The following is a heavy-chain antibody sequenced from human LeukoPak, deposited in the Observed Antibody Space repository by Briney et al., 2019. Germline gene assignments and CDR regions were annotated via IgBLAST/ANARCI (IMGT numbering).Heavy chain of an antibody. Sequence: PGGSLRLSCAASGFTFSSYWMSWVRQAPGKGLEWVANIKQGGSEKYYVDSVKGRFTISRDNAKNSLYLQMNSLRAEDTAVYYCALYCGGGNCYWGPFDYWGQGTLVTVSS. CDR1: GFTFSSYW. CDR2: IKQGGSEK. D-gene: IGHD2-15*01. J-gene: IGHJ4*02. CDR3: ALYCGGGNCYWGPFDY. V-gene: IGHV3-7*01.